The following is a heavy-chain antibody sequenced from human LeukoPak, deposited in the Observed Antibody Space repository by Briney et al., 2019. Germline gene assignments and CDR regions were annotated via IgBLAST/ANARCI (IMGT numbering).Heavy chain of an antibody. D-gene: IGHD6-19*01. Sequence: GGSLRLSCAASGFTFSSYSMNWVRQAPGKGLEWVSAISGSGGSTYYADSVKGRFTISRDNSKNTLYLRMNSLRAEDTAVYYCAKRMGSSGWYYGYWGQGTLVTVSS. CDR3: AKRMGSSGWYYGY. CDR1: GFTFSSYS. CDR2: ISGSGGST. J-gene: IGHJ4*02. V-gene: IGHV3-23*01.